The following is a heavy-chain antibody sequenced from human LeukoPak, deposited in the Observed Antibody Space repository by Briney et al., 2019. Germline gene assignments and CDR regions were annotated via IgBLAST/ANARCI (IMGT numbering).Heavy chain of an antibody. Sequence: PSETLSLTCAVYGGPFSGYYWSWIRQPPGKGLEWIGEINHSGSTNYNPSLKSRVTISVDTSKNQFSLKLSSVTAADTAVYYCARGPTYDYVWGSYRPPLDYWGQGTLVTVSS. CDR1: GGPFSGYY. CDR3: ARGPTYDYVWGSYRPPLDY. CDR2: INHSGST. D-gene: IGHD3-16*02. J-gene: IGHJ4*02. V-gene: IGHV4-34*01.